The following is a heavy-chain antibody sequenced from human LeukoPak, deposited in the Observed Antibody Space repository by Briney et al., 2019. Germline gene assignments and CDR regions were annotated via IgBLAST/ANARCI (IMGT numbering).Heavy chain of an antibody. J-gene: IGHJ3*02. Sequence: SETLSLTCAVYGGSFSGYYWSWIRQPPGKGLEWIGEINHSGSTNYNPSLKSRVTISVDTSKNQFSLKLSSVTAADTAVYYCARDGGYYYDSSGYKAIWGQGTMVTVSS. CDR1: GGSFSGYY. CDR2: INHSGST. V-gene: IGHV4-34*01. D-gene: IGHD3-22*01. CDR3: ARDGGYYYDSSGYKAI.